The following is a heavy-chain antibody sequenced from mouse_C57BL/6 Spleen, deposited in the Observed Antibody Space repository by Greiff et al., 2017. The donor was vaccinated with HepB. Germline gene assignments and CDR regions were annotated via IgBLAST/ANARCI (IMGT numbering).Heavy chain of an antibody. CDR2: IWTGGGT. Sequence: VKLVESGPGLVAPSQSLSITCTVSGFSLTSYAISWVRQPPGKGLEWLGVIWTGGGTNYNSALKSRLSISKDNSKSQVFLKMNSLQTDDTARYYCARNSVYYYGSSPYAMDYWGQGTSVTVSS. CDR1: GFSLTSYA. J-gene: IGHJ4*01. V-gene: IGHV2-9-1*01. CDR3: ARNSVYYYGSSPYAMDY. D-gene: IGHD1-1*01.